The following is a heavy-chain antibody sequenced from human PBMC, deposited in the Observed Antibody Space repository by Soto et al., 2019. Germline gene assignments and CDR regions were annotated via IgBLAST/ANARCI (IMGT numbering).Heavy chain of an antibody. V-gene: IGHV3-48*01. CDR3: ARKGAAGRNYYYGMDV. CDR2: ISSTSSSI. D-gene: IGHD6-13*01. CDR1: GFTFSSYS. Sequence: EVQLVESGGGLVQPGGSLRLSCAASGFTFSSYSMNWVRQAPGKGLEWISYISSTSSSISYADSVKGRFTISRDNAKNXLYLKMNSLRAEDTAAYYCARKGAAGRNYYYGMDVWGQGTTVTVSS. J-gene: IGHJ6*02.